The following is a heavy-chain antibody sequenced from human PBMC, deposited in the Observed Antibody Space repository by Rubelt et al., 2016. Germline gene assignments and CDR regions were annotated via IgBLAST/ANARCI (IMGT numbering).Heavy chain of an antibody. CDR2: IYPGDSDT. J-gene: IGHJ3*02. Sequence: EVQLVQSGAEVKKPGESLKISCKGSGCSFTSYWIGWVRRMPGKGLEWMGIIYPGDSDTRYSPHSQGQVTMAADKSVRSACLQWSRLVGTATAMEYCARHGQVQSGVALDIGGQGTMVTVTS. CDR1: GCSFTSYW. D-gene: IGHD1-26*01. V-gene: IGHV5-51*01. CDR3: ARHGQVQSGVALDI.